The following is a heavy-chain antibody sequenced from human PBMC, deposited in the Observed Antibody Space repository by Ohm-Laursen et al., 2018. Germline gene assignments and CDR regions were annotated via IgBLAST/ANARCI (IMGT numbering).Heavy chain of an antibody. J-gene: IGHJ4*02. CDR2: IHRDGSEK. D-gene: IGHD4-23*01. Sequence: SLRLSCAASGFTFDDYAMHWVRHAPGKGLEWVANIHRDGSEKYYVDSVKGRFTISRDNAKNSLYLQMNSLRAEDTAIYYCARGGGGNSVVYWGQGTLVTVSS. V-gene: IGHV3-7*01. CDR1: GFTFDDYA. CDR3: ARGGGGNSVVY.